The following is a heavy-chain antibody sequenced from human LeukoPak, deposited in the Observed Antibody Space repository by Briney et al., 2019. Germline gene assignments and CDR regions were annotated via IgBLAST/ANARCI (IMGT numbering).Heavy chain of an antibody. CDR3: ARDFPSIAAVDY. Sequence: ASVKVSCKASGYTFTSYYMHWARQAPGQGLEWMGIINPSGGSTSYAQKFQGRVTMTRDTSTSTVYMELSSLRSEDTAVYYCARDFPSIAAVDYWGQGTLVTVSS. J-gene: IGHJ4*02. CDR1: GYTFTSYY. D-gene: IGHD6-13*01. CDR2: INPSGGST. V-gene: IGHV1-46*01.